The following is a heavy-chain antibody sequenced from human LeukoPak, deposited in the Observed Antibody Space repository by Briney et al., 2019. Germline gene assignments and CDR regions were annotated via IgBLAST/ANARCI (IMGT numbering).Heavy chain of an antibody. CDR1: GYTFTGYY. CDR2: INPNSGGT. D-gene: IGHD2-2*03. CDR3: ARSPLGYCSSTSCYSWWFDP. V-gene: IGHV1-2*02. Sequence: APVKVSCKASGYTFTGYYMHWVRQAPGQGLEWMGWINPNSGGTNYAQKFQGRVTMTRDTSISTAYMELSRLRSDDTAVYYCARSPLGYCSSTSCYSWWFDPWGQGTLVTVSS. J-gene: IGHJ5*02.